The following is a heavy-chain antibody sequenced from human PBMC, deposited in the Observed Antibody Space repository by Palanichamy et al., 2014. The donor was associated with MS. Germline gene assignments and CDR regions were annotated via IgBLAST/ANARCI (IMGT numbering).Heavy chain of an antibody. J-gene: IGHJ4*02. D-gene: IGHD1-1*01. CDR3: ARTPIGYGDYLPY. V-gene: IGHV3-74*01. CDR1: GFSFSTYW. CDR2: ISTDGSTT. Sequence: EVQPVESGGGLGQPGGSLRLSCAASGFSFSTYWMHWVRQAPGKGLVWVSRISTDGSTTIYADSVRGRFTISRDNAKNTLYLQMNSLRAEDTAVYYCARTPIGYGDYLPYWGRGTQVTVSS.